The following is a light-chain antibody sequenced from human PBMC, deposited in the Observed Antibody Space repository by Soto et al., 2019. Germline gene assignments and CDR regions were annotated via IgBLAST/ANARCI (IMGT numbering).Light chain of an antibody. J-gene: IGKJ2*01. V-gene: IGKV1-27*01. Sequence: DIQMTQSPSSLSASVGDRVTITCRASKGISNYLAWYQQKPGKVPKLLIYAASTLQSGVPSWFSGSGSGTDFTLTISSLQPEDVATYYCQKYNSAPPYTFGQGTKLEIK. CDR2: AAS. CDR3: QKYNSAPPYT. CDR1: KGISNY.